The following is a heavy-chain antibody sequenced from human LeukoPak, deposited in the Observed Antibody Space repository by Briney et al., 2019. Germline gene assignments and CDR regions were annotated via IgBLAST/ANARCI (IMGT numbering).Heavy chain of an antibody. D-gene: IGHD3-9*01. CDR1: GFTFSDYY. J-gene: IGHJ6*02. CDR2: ISSSGSTI. CDR3: ARADYDILTGYYNYGMDV. Sequence: GGSLRLSCAASGFTFSDYYMSWIRQAPGKGLEWVSYISSSGSTIYYADSVKGRFTISRDNAKNSLYLQMNSLRAEDTAVYYCARADYDILTGYYNYGMDVWGQGTMVTVSS. V-gene: IGHV3-11*01.